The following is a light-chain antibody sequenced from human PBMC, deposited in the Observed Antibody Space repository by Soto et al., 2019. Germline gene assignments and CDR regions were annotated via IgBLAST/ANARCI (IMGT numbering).Light chain of an antibody. CDR2: GDS. CDR1: QPIGNK. V-gene: IGKV3-15*01. CDR3: QQYNGWPWP. Sequence: QSPPTLYESPGERVTLSCGATQPIGNKLSWYLQRPGQAPRLLMYGDSTRATDIPARFSGSGSRTEFTLTITGLQYEDFAVYYCQQYNGWPWPFGLGTNV. J-gene: IGKJ1*01.